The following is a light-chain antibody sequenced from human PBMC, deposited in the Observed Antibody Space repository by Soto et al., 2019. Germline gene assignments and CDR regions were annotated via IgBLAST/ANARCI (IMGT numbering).Light chain of an antibody. J-gene: IGLJ3*02. CDR3: CSYTISATLV. V-gene: IGLV2-14*01. CDR2: EVR. CDR1: TNDIGGYNY. Sequence: QSALTQPASVSGSPGQSITISCSGTTNDIGGYNYVSWYQHHPGKVPKVIIYEVRNRPSGVSNRFSGSKSGNTASLTISGLQAEYEADYYFCSYTISATLVFGGGTKLTVL.